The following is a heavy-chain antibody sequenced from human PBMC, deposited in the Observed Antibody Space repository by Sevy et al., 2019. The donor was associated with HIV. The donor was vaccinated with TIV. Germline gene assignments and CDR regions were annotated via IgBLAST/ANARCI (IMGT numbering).Heavy chain of an antibody. CDR3: ARDRTYYYDSSGYRDAFDI. Sequence: ASVKVSCKASGYTFTSYGISWVRQAPGQGLEWMGWISAYNGNTNYAQKLQGRVTMTTDTSTSTAYMELRSLGSDDTAVYYCARDRTYYYDSSGYRDAFDIRGQGTMVTVSS. V-gene: IGHV1-18*01. CDR2: ISAYNGNT. J-gene: IGHJ3*02. CDR1: GYTFTSYG. D-gene: IGHD3-22*01.